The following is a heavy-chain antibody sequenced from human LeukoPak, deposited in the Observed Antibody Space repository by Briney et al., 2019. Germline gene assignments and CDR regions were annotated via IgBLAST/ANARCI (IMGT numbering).Heavy chain of an antibody. V-gene: IGHV3-48*04. CDR3: ARDPGAPGYDPKGAYMDV. Sequence: PGGSLRLSCAASGFIFSSYSMNWVRQAPGKGLEWVSYISSSSSTIYYAHSVKGRFTISRDNAKNTLYLQMNSLRAEDTAVYYCARDPGAPGYDPKGAYMDVWGKGTTVTVSS. D-gene: IGHD5-12*01. CDR2: ISSSSSTI. J-gene: IGHJ6*03. CDR1: GFIFSSYS.